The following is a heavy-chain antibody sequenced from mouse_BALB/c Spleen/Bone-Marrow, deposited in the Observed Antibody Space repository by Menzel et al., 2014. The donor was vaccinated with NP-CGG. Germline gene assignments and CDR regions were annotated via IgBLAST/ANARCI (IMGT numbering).Heavy chain of an antibody. CDR3: VRSNLYYNDKGGGYAMDH. Sequence: EAKLLESGGGSAKPGGPLKLPCAAAGFTFSRYSMSWVRQTPEKRLEWDATISSGGGNTYYPDSVKGRFTITRDNAKNSQYLQMRKLKSEGTAFYYCVRSNLYYNDKGGGYAMDHWDQRASLTLS. V-gene: IGHV5-9*03. D-gene: IGHD2-4*01. CDR2: ISSGGGNT. CDR1: GFTFSRYS. J-gene: IGHJ4*01.